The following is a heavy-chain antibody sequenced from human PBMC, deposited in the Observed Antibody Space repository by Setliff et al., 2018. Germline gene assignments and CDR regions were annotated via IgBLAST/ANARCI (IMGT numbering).Heavy chain of an antibody. CDR1: NHSVSSDYY. V-gene: IGHV4-38-2*01. D-gene: IGHD5-12*01. CDR2: IYHTGKT. Sequence: PSETLSLTCVVSNHSVSSDYYLGWVRQSPVKGLEWIGNIYHTGKTYYNPSLKSRVTISIDTSKNYFSLRLTSVTAADTAMYFCARTLSGYLSYFDSWGQGTLVTVSS. CDR3: ARTLSGYLSYFDS. J-gene: IGHJ4*02.